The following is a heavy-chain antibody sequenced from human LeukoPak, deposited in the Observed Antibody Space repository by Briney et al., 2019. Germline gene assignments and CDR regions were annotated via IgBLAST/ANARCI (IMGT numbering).Heavy chain of an antibody. J-gene: IGHJ4*02. CDR1: GFTFSSYA. Sequence: GGSLRLSCASSGFTFSSYAMSWVRQAPGKGLDWVSAISGSGGSTYYADSVKGRFTISRDNSKNTLYLQMNSLRAEDTAVYYCAKDPYYYDSSGYYQYYFDYWGQGTLVTVSS. V-gene: IGHV3-23*01. CDR2: ISGSGGST. D-gene: IGHD3-22*01. CDR3: AKDPYYYDSSGYYQYYFDY.